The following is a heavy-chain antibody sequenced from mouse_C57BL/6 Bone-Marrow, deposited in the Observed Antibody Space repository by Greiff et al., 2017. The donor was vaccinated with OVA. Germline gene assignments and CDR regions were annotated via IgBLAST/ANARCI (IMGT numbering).Heavy chain of an antibody. J-gene: IGHJ4*01. V-gene: IGHV5-12*01. CDR1: GFTFSDYY. CDR2: ISNGGGST. CDR3: ARSPLITTVVAPYAMDY. D-gene: IGHD1-1*01. Sequence: VQLKESGGGLVQPGGSLKLSCAASGFTFSDYYMYWVRQTPEKRLEWVAYISNGGGSTYYPDTVKGRFTISRANAKNTLYLHMSRLKSEDTAMYYCARSPLITTVVAPYAMDYWGQGTSVTVSS.